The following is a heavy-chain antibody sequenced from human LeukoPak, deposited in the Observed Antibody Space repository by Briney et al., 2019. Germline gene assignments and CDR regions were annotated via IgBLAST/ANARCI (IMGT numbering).Heavy chain of an antibody. D-gene: IGHD6-19*01. CDR3: ARAYVGLVGSYYYGMDV. V-gene: IGHV3-66*03. J-gene: IGHJ6*02. CDR1: GFTVSTNY. Sequence: GGSLRLSCAASGFTVSTNYMSWVRQAPGKGLEWVSLIYSSGTTDYADSVKGRFTISRDNSKNTLYLQMNSLRAEDTAVYYCARAYVGLVGSYYYGMDVWGQGTTVTVSS. CDR2: IYSSGTT.